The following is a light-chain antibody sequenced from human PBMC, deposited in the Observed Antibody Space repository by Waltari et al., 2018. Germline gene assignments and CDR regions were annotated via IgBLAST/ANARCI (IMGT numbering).Light chain of an antibody. CDR2: KAS. CDR3: QQYKTFPPWT. J-gene: IGKJ1*01. V-gene: IGKV1-5*03. Sequence: DIQMNQSPSTLSASVGDRVTITCRASQSISSWLAWYQQKPGNAPKLLIYKASSLESGVPSRFSGSGSGTEFTLTISSLQPDDFATYYCQQYKTFPPWTFGQGTKVEIK. CDR1: QSISSW.